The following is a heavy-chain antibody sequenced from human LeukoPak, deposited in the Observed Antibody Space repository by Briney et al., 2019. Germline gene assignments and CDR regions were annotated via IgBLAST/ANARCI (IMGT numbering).Heavy chain of an antibody. D-gene: IGHD3-22*01. V-gene: IGHV4-30-4*01. CDR2: IYDSGST. J-gene: IGHJ4*02. Sequence: SETLSLTCTVSSGSISSGDYYWSWIRQPPGMGLEWIGYIYDSGSTYYNPSLKSRVTISVDTSKNQFSLKLSSVTAADTAVCYCAREGYSYYFDYWGQGTLVTVSS. CDR3: AREGYSYYFDY. CDR1: SGSISSGDYY.